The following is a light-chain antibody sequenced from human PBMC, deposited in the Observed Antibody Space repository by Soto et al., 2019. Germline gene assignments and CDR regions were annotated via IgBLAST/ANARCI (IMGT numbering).Light chain of an antibody. V-gene: IGLV2-8*01. Sequence: QSALTQPPSASGSPGQSVTISCTGTRSDVGGYNYVSWYQRHPGKAPKLMIYEVSKRPSGVPDRFSGSKSGNTASLTVSGLQAEDEADYYCSSYAGSNLWVFGGGTKLTVL. CDR1: RSDVGGYNY. CDR2: EVS. J-gene: IGLJ3*02. CDR3: SSYAGSNLWV.